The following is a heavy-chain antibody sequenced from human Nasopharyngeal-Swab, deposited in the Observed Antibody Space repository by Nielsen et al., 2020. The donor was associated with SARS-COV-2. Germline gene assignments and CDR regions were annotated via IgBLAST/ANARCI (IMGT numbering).Heavy chain of an antibody. CDR3: ARGSVTMVRGVDYYYYYGMDV. J-gene: IGHJ6*02. CDR1: GYTFTSYG. Sequence: ASVKVSCKASGYTFTSYGISWVRQAPGQGLEWMGWISAYNGNTNYAQKLQGRVTMTTDTSTSTAYMELRSLRSDDTAVYYCARGSVTMVRGVDYYYYYGMDVWGQGTTVTVSS. CDR2: ISAYNGNT. V-gene: IGHV1-18*01. D-gene: IGHD3-10*01.